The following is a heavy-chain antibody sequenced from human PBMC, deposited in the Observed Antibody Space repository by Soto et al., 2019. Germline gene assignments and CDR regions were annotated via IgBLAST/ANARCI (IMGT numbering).Heavy chain of an antibody. CDR2: IYPGDSDT. CDR1: GYTFTDYW. V-gene: IGHV5-51*01. D-gene: IGHD6-19*01. CDR3: ARHSSNFRYYYYAMDG. J-gene: IGHJ6*02. Sequence: PGESLNISCKGSGYTFTDYWIGWVRQLPGKGLEWMGIIYPGDSDTRYSPSFQGHVTITVDKSTNTAYLQWNTLRASDTAMYYCARHSSNFRYYYYAMDGWGQGTTVTFS.